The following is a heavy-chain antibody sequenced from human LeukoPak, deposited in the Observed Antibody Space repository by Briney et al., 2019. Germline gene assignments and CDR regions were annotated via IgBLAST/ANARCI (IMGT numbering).Heavy chain of an antibody. J-gene: IGHJ6*03. D-gene: IGHD4-17*01. Sequence: GESLKISCKGSGYSFTSYWIGWVRQMPGKGLEWMGIIYPGDSDTRYSPSFQGQVTISADKSISTAYLQWSSLKASDTAMYYCARHESGPILPVTTAYIDVWGKGTTVIVSS. CDR1: GYSFTSYW. V-gene: IGHV5-51*01. CDR2: IYPGDSDT. CDR3: ARHESGPILPVTTAYIDV.